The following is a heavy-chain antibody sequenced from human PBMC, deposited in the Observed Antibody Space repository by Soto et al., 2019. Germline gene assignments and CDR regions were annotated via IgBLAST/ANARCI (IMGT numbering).Heavy chain of an antibody. J-gene: IGHJ4*02. V-gene: IGHV3-30-3*01. CDR2: ISYDGSNK. CDR1: GFTFSSNA. Sequence: GGSLRLSCAASGFTFSSNAMHWVRQAPGVGLEWVAVISYDGSNKYYADSVKGRFTISSDNSKNTLYLQMNSLRAEDTALYYGARDTTAGFDYWGQGTLVTVSS. CDR3: ARDTTAGFDY. D-gene: IGHD2-2*01.